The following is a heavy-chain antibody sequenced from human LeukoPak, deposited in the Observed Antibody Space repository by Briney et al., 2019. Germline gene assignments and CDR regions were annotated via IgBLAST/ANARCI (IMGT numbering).Heavy chain of an antibody. CDR2: IYYSGST. V-gene: IGHV4-39*07. Sequence: SETLSLTCTVSGGSISSSSYYWGWIRQPPGKGLEWIGSIYYSGSTYYNPSLKSRVTISVDTSKNQFSLKLGSVTAADTAVYYCARGPFTVLLDYWGQGTLVTVSS. D-gene: IGHD4-11*01. J-gene: IGHJ4*02. CDR1: GGSISSSSYY. CDR3: ARGPFTVLLDY.